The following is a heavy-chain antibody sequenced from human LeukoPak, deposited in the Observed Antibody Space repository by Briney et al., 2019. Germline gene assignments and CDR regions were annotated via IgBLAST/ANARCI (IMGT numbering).Heavy chain of an antibody. J-gene: IGHJ4*02. CDR3: ARGASRSFDY. CDR2: ISGSGGST. Sequence: PGGSLRLSCAASGFTFSSYGMSWVRQAPGKGLEWVSAISGSGGSTYYADSVKGRFTISRDNSKNTLYLQMNSLRSEDTAVYYCARGASRSFDYWGQGTLVTVSS. V-gene: IGHV3-23*01. CDR1: GFTFSSYG.